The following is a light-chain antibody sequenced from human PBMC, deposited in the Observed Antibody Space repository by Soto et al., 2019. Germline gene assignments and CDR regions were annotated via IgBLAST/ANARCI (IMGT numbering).Light chain of an antibody. CDR1: QSVSSY. CDR2: DAS. V-gene: IGKV3-11*01. J-gene: IGKJ1*01. CDR3: LQRSGWPWT. Sequence: EIVLTQSPATLSLSPGERATLSCRASQSVSSYLAWYQQKPGQAPRLLIYDASNRATDIPARFSGSGSGTDFSLTTSSREPEDFAVEYCLQRSGWPWTFGQGTKVEIK.